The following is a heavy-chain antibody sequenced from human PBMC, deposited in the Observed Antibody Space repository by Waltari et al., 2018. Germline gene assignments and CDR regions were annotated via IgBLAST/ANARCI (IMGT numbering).Heavy chain of an antibody. CDR3: ARVYYDIWSGYDVLWYFDL. D-gene: IGHD3-3*01. CDR2: IYYSGST. V-gene: IGHV4-59*01. CDR1: GGSISSYY. J-gene: IGHJ2*01. Sequence: QVQLQESGPGLVKPSETLSLTCTVSGGSISSYYWSWIRQPPGQGLEWIGYIYYSGSTNYNPSLKSRVTISVDTSKNQFSLKLSSVTAADTAVYYCARVYYDIWSGYDVLWYFDLWGRGTLVTVSS.